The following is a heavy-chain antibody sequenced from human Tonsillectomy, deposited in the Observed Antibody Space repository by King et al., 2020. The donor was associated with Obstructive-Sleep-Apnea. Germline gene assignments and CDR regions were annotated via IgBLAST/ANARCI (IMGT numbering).Heavy chain of an antibody. Sequence: QLVQSGPEVKKPGASVRVSCKTSGFTFTSFGISWVRQAPGQGLEGMGGISGYNGKLTYKQKFQDRVTLNTDTSTTTVYMELRSLTADDTAIYYCARDIRSWTEDYWGQGTLVTVSS. CDR2: ISGYNGKL. D-gene: IGHD6-13*01. CDR3: ARDIRSWTEDY. J-gene: IGHJ4*02. V-gene: IGHV1-18*01. CDR1: GFTFTSFG.